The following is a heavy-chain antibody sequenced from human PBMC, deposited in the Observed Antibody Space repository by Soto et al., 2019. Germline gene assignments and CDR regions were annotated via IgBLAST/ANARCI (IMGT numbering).Heavy chain of an antibody. D-gene: IGHD3-16*01. CDR3: ARDLKGETTFVYYYYYIDV. CDR2: IYHRGST. CDR1: GGSISSYY. Sequence: SETLSLTCTVSGGSISSYYWSWIRQPPGKGLEWIGEIYHRGSTNYNPSLKSRVTISLDTSKNQFSLKLSSVTAADTAVYFCARDLKGETTFVYYYYYIDVWGEGTTVTVSS. V-gene: IGHV4-59*12. J-gene: IGHJ6*03.